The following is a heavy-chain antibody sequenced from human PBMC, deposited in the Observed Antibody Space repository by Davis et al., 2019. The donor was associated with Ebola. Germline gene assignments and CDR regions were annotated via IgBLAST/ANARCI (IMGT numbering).Heavy chain of an antibody. Sequence: SETLSLTCAVYGGSFSGYYWSWIRQPPGKGLEWIGEINHSGSTNYNPSLKSRVTISVDTSKNQFSLKLSSVTAADTAVYYCARAYSSGWYYFDYWGQGTLVTVSS. J-gene: IGHJ4*02. CDR2: INHSGST. CDR1: GGSFSGYY. CDR3: ARAYSSGWYYFDY. V-gene: IGHV4-34*01. D-gene: IGHD6-19*01.